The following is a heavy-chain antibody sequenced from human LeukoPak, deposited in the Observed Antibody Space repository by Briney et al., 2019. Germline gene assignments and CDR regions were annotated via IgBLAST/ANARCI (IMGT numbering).Heavy chain of an antibody. CDR3: AKDIGRYDTSGYYLDY. V-gene: IGHV3-43*01. Sequence: PGGSLRLSCAASGFTFDDYTMHWVRQAPGKGLEWVSLISWDGGSTYYADSVKGRFTISRDNAKNSLYLQMNSLRAEDTALYYCAKDIGRYDTSGYYLDYWGQGTLVTVSS. CDR2: ISWDGGST. D-gene: IGHD3-22*01. CDR1: GFTFDDYT. J-gene: IGHJ4*02.